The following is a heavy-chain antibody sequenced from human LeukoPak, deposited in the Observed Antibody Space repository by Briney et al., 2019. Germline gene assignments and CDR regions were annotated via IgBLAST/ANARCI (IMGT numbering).Heavy chain of an antibody. Sequence: PGGSLRLSCAASGFTFSSYGMHWVRQAPGKGLEWVSYISSSSSTIYYADSVKGRFTISRDNAKNSLYLQMNSLRAEGTAVYYCARGGSSGWKTGDYWGQGTLVTVSS. V-gene: IGHV3-48*01. D-gene: IGHD6-19*01. J-gene: IGHJ4*02. CDR1: GFTFSSYG. CDR3: ARGGSSGWKTGDY. CDR2: ISSSSSTI.